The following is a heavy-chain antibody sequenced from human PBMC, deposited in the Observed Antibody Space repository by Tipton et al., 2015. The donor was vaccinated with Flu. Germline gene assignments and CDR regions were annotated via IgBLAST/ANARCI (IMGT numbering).Heavy chain of an antibody. Sequence: GASISSVCYWGWIRQPPGKGLEWIGSFYYTGGTYYNPSLKSRVTISADASKNHFSLKLTSVTAADTAIYYCVRDRVFCGGGSCYSDWGQGTLVTVSS. V-gene: IGHV4-38-2*02. J-gene: IGHJ4*02. CDR1: GASISSVCY. CDR2: FYYTGGT. D-gene: IGHD2-15*01. CDR3: VRDRVFCGGGSCYSD.